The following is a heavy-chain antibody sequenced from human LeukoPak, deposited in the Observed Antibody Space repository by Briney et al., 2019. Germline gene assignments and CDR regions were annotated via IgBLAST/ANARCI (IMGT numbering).Heavy chain of an antibody. Sequence: GGSLRLSCAASGFTFSSYGMNWVRQAPGKGLEWVSSISSNSSYIYYADSVKGRFTITRDNAKNSLYLQMNSLRAEDTAVYYCASHSSSWYSPGIWGQGTLVTVSS. CDR3: ASHSSSWYSPGI. J-gene: IGHJ4*02. V-gene: IGHV3-21*01. CDR1: GFTFSSYG. CDR2: ISSNSSYI. D-gene: IGHD6-13*01.